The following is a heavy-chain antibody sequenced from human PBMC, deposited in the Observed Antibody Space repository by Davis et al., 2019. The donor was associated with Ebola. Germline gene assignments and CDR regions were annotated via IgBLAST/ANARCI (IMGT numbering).Heavy chain of an antibody. Sequence: PGGSLRLSCAASGFTVSSNYMSWVRQAPGKGLEWVAVIYRGGSTYYADSAKGRFTSSRDNSKKTLYLQMNSLRAEGTAVYYCARVRFPYHDILTGYNYYYGMDVWGQGTTVTVSS. CDR3: ARVRFPYHDILTGYNYYYGMDV. V-gene: IGHV3-66*01. J-gene: IGHJ6*02. D-gene: IGHD3-9*01. CDR1: GFTVSSNY. CDR2: IYRGGST.